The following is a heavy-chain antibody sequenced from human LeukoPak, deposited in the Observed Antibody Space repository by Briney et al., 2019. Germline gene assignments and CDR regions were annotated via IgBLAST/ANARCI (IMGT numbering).Heavy chain of an antibody. V-gene: IGHV3-30*04. D-gene: IGHD3-22*01. Sequence: GGSLRLSCAASGFTFSSYVMHWVRQAPGKGLEWVAIISYDGSNEYYADSVKGRFTISRDNSKNTLYLQMNSLRAADTAVYYCARRSRRKSLVVVIKTSYYFDYWGQGTLVTVSS. CDR2: ISYDGSNE. J-gene: IGHJ4*02. CDR1: GFTFSSYV. CDR3: ARRSRRKSLVVVIKTSYYFDY.